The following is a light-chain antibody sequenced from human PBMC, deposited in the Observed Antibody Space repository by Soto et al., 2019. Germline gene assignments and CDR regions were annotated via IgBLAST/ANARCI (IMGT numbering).Light chain of an antibody. Sequence: EIVLTQSPATLSLSLGERATISCRASEDVSSSYLVWYQQTHGQPTRLLIFGTSTKATGIPDRFSDSGSGTDFTLAISRLKPEVFAVDYCQQYSRSPFTFGQGTKLHIK. V-gene: IGKV3-20*01. CDR3: QQYSRSPFT. CDR1: EDVSSSY. J-gene: IGKJ2*01. CDR2: GTS.